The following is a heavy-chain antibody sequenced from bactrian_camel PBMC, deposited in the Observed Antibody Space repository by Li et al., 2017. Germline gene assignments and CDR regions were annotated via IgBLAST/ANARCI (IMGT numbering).Heavy chain of an antibody. V-gene: IGHV3S25*01. D-gene: IGHD2*01. CDR3: VREEKEVVALMGFGY. CDR1: GFTFSSYW. Sequence: QLVESGGGLVQPGGSLRLSCAASGFTFSSYWMYWVRQAPGKGLEWVSTISSGGGTTYYADSVKGRFTISRDNAKNTVYLQMTSLKPEDTAAYYCVREEKEVVALMGFGYWGQGTQVTVS. CDR2: ISSGGGTT. J-gene: IGHJ6*01.